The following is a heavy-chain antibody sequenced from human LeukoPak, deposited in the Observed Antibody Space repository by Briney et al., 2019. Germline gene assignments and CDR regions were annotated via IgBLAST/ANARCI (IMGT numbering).Heavy chain of an antibody. D-gene: IGHD1-26*01. CDR1: GYSFTSYW. V-gene: IGHV5-51*01. CDR3: AIRGGRIVGATTSDN. CDR2: IYPGDSDT. J-gene: IGHJ4*02. Sequence: GESLKISCKGSGYSFTSYWIGWVRQMPGKGLEWMGIIYPGDSDTRYSPSFQGQVTMSADKSISTAYLQWSSLKASDTAMYYCAIRGGRIVGATTSDNWGQGTLVTVSS.